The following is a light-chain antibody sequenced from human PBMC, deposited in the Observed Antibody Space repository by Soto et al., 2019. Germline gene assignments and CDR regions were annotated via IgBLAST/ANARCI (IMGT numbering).Light chain of an antibody. CDR2: SNN. J-gene: IGLJ2*01. CDR3: AAWDDSLSGVV. CDR1: SSNIGSSY. Sequence: QPVLTQPPSASGTPGQRVTISCSGSSSNIGSSYVYWYQQLPGTAPKLLMYSNNQRPSGVPDRFSGSKSGTSASLAISGLRSEDEADYYCAAWDDSLSGVVFGGGTKLTVL. V-gene: IGLV1-47*02.